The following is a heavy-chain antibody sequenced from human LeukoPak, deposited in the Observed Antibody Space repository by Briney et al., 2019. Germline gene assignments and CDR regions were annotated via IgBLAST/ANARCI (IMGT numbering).Heavy chain of an antibody. CDR3: AREVDSYGENWFDP. CDR2: MYSNGNT. V-gene: IGHV4-4*07. CDR1: GGSISSYY. J-gene: IGHJ5*02. Sequence: SETLSLTCTVSGGSISSYYWSWIRQPAGKGLEWIGRMYSNGNTNYNPSLKSRVTMSVDTSKNQVSLKLSSVTAADTAVYYCAREVDSYGENWFDPWGQGTLVTVSS. D-gene: IGHD5-18*01.